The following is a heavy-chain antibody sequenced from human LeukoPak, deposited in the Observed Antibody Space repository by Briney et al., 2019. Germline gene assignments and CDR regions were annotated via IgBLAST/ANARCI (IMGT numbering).Heavy chain of an antibody. CDR1: GFTFSTHA. J-gene: IGHJ3*01. D-gene: IGHD1-26*01. V-gene: IGHV3-23*01. CDR3: ARAVGATRAA. CDR2: IGGSGGST. Sequence: PGGSLRLSCAASGFTFSTHAMSWVRQAPGKGLEWVSAIGGSGGSTYYADSVKGRFTISRDNSKNTLYLQMNSLRAEDTAVYYCARAVGATRAAWGQGTMVTVSS.